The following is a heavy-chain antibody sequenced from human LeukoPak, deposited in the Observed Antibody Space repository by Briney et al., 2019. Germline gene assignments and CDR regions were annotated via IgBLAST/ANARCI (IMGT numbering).Heavy chain of an antibody. CDR3: ARDLSITMVRGVPTH. V-gene: IGHV3-30-3*01. Sequence: LPGGSLRLSCAASGFTFSSYAMHWVRQAPGKGLEWVAVISYDGSNKYYADSVKGRFTISRDNSKNTLYLQMNSLRAEDTAVYYCARDLSITMVRGVPTHWGQGTLVTVSS. J-gene: IGHJ4*02. D-gene: IGHD3-10*01. CDR1: GFTFSSYA. CDR2: ISYDGSNK.